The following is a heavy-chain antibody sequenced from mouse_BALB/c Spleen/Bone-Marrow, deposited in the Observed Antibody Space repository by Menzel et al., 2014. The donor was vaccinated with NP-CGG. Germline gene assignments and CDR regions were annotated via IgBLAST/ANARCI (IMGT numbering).Heavy chain of an antibody. V-gene: IGHV4-1*02. Sequence: EVQLQESGGGLVQPGGSLKLSCAASGFDFSGYWMSWVRQAPGKGLEWIGEINPDSSTINYTPSLKDKFIISRDNAKNTLYLQMNKVRSEDTALYYCARLNYYGSLFVWGAGTTVTVSS. D-gene: IGHD1-1*01. CDR3: ARLNYYGSLFV. CDR2: INPDSSTI. J-gene: IGHJ1*01. CDR1: GFDFSGYW.